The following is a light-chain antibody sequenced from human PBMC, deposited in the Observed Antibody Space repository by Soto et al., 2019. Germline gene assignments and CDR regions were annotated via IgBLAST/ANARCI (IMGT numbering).Light chain of an antibody. CDR1: QTINAY. J-gene: IGKJ2*01. V-gene: IGKV1-39*01. CDR2: AAS. CDR3: QESYRTPRT. Sequence: DIQMTQSPSSLSASVGDRVTITCRASQTINAYLNWYQQKPGKAPKLLIYAASRLKSGGPSRFSGSGSGTDFTLTISSLQPEDFVTYYCQESYRTPRTFGQGTRLEI.